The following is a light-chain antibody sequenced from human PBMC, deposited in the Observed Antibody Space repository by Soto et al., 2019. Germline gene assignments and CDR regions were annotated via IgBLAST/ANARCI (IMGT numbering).Light chain of an antibody. Sequence: QSVRTQPASVSGSPGQSVTISCTGTSSDIGRYKFVSWFQQHLGKAPKLLIFEGTNRPSGVSNRFSGSKSGNTASLTISGLQAEDEAIYFCSSSTNTNTLVIFGGGTKVTVL. CDR1: SSDIGRYKF. V-gene: IGLV2-14*01. J-gene: IGLJ2*01. CDR2: EGT. CDR3: SSSTNTNTLVI.